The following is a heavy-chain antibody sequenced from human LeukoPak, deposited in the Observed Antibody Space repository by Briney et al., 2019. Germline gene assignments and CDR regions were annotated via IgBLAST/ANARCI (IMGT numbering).Heavy chain of an antibody. CDR2: INPNSGDT. J-gene: IGHJ3*02. V-gene: IGHV1-2*02. CDR1: GYTFTGYY. CDR3: ARDRGSHMVAFDI. D-gene: IGHD1-26*01. Sequence: ASVKVSCKASGYTFTGYYMHWVRQAPGQGLEWMGWINPNSGDTNYAQKFQGRVTMTRDTSISTAYMELSRLRSDDTAVYYCARDRGSHMVAFDIWGQGTMVTVSS.